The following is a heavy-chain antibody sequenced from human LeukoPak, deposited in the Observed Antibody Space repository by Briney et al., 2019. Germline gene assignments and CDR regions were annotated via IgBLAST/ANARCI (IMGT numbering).Heavy chain of an antibody. CDR2: ISAYNGDT. J-gene: IGHJ6*03. CDR3: ARGGVWFGELLSFYHPYYMDV. CDR1: GYTFTSYY. V-gene: IGHV1-18*04. Sequence: EASVKVSCKASGYTFTSYYMHWVRQAPGQGLEWMGWISAYNGDTNYAQKVQGRVTMTTDTSTSIAYMELRSLRSDDTAVYYCARGGVWFGELLSFYHPYYMDVWGKGTTVTVSS. D-gene: IGHD3-10*01.